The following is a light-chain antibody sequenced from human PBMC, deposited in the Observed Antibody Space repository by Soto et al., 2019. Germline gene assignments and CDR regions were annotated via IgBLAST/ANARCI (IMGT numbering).Light chain of an antibody. CDR3: QSYDSSLSAYV. CDR1: SSNIGAGYD. Sequence: SALTQPPSVSGAPGQRVTISCTGSSSNIGAGYDVHWYQQLPGTAPKLLIYANSNRPSGVPDRFSGSKSGTSASLAITGLQAEDEADYYCQSYDSSLSAYVFGPGTKVTVL. J-gene: IGLJ1*01. CDR2: ANS. V-gene: IGLV1-40*01.